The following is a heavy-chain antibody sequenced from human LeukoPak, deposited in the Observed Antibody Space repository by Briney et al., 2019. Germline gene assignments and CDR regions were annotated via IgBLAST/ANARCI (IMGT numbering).Heavy chain of an antibody. D-gene: IGHD6-13*01. CDR3: ARDGSSSWPQKSYYYYGMDV. CDR2: IYISGST. CDR1: GGSISSHF. Sequence: PSETLSLTCTVSGGSISSHFWSWIRQPAGKGLEWIGRIYISGSTNYNPSLKSRVTMSVDTSKNQFSLKLSSVTAADTAVYYCARDGSSSWPQKSYYYYGMDVWGQGTTVTVSS. J-gene: IGHJ6*02. V-gene: IGHV4-4*07.